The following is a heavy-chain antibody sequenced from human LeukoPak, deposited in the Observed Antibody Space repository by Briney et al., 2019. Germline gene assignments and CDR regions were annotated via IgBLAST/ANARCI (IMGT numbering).Heavy chain of an antibody. CDR1: GFTFSSDA. CDR2: ISYDGSNK. D-gene: IGHD3-10*01. CDR3: ARPSITMVRGVIITSFDY. V-gene: IGHV3-30-3*01. J-gene: IGHJ4*02. Sequence: GGSLRLSCAASGFTFSSDAMHWGRQAPGKGLEWVAVISYDGSNKYYADSVKGRFTISRDNSKNTLYLQMNSLRAEDTAVYYCARPSITMVRGVIITSFDYWGQGTLVTVSS.